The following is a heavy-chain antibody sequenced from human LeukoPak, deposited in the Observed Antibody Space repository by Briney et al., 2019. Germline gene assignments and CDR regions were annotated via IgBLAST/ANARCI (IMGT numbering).Heavy chain of an antibody. CDR3: ASRVLMVYPNWFDS. CDR1: GDSISSSSSY. J-gene: IGHJ5*01. V-gene: IGHV4-39*01. CDR2: IYYSGSS. Sequence: SETLSLTCTVSGDSISSSSSYWGWIRQPPGKGLEWIGSIYYSGSSFDNPALKSRVTISVDTSKNQFSLKLSSVTAADTAVYYCASRVLMVYPNWFDSWGQGTLVTVSS. D-gene: IGHD2-8*02.